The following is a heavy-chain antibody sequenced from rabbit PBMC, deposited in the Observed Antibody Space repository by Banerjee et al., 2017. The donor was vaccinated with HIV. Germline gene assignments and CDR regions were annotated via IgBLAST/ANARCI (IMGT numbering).Heavy chain of an antibody. V-gene: IGHV1S45*01. CDR3: ARGGYGGDSGATGL. Sequence: QEQLVESGGGLVQPEGSLTLTCKASGFTLSSYWMWWVRQAPGKGLEWIACIGAGSSGTTYYASWAKGRFTISKTSSTTVTLQMTSLTAADTATYFCARGGYGGDSGATGLWGQGTLVTVS. CDR2: IGAGSSGTT. D-gene: IGHD3-1*01. CDR1: GFTLSSYW. J-gene: IGHJ3*01.